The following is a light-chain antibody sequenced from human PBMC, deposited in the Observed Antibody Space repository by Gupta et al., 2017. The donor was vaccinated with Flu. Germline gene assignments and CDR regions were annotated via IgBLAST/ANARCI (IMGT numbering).Light chain of an antibody. CDR3: TSRDNIANHPNVL. CDR2: SKN. V-gene: IGLV3-19*01. Sequence: DSLRTNYANWYQQKPGQAPLLVIYSKNNRPSGIPDRFSASSSGDTASLTITGAQAEDEADYYCTSRDNIANHPNVLFGGGTKVTVL. J-gene: IGLJ2*01. CDR1: SLRTNY.